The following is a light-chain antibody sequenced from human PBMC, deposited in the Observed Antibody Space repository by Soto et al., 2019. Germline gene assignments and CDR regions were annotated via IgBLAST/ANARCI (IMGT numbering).Light chain of an antibody. V-gene: IGKV1-5*01. Sequence: DIQMTQSPSSLSASVGDRVTITCRASQTISSGLAWYQQKPGKAPKLLIYDVSSLESGVPSRFSGSGSGTEFTLTISSLQPDDFATYYCQQYNTFWTFGQGTKVDIK. J-gene: IGKJ1*01. CDR3: QQYNTFWT. CDR1: QTISSG. CDR2: DVS.